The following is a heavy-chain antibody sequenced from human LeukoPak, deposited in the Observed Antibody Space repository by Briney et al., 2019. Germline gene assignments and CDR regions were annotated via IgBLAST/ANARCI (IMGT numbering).Heavy chain of an antibody. D-gene: IGHD2-15*01. J-gene: IGHJ3*02. CDR1: GGSISSGSYY. CDR3: ARPALGAFDI. CDR2: IYYSGGT. V-gene: IGHV4-39*01. Sequence: PSETLSLTCTVSGGSISSGSYYWGWIRQPPGKGLDWIGTIYYSGGTDYNPSLKSRVTISVDTSKNQFSLRLSSVTAADTAVYYCARPALGAFDIWDQGTMVTVSS.